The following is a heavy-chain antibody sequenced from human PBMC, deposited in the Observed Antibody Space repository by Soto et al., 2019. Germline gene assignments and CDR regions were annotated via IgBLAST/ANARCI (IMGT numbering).Heavy chain of an antibody. Sequence: QVQLVQSGAEVKKPGASVKLSCRTSGYTFTHYYIHWVRQAPGQGLEWLGIINPASGSTNYAQDFQGRVTLTMDTSTTTVSMELSGLRAEDTAIFYCERDLAAGDHWGQGTLLTVSS. D-gene: IGHD6-13*01. J-gene: IGHJ4*02. CDR2: INPASGST. CDR1: GYTFTHYY. V-gene: IGHV1-46*01. CDR3: ERDLAAGDH.